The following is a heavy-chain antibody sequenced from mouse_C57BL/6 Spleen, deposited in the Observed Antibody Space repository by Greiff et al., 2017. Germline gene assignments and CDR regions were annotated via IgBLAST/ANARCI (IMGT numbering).Heavy chain of an antibody. Sequence: EVKLQESGAELVKPGASVKLSCTASGFNIKDSYMHWVKQRTEQGLAWIGRIDPEDGETKYAPNFQGKATITADTSSNTAYLQHSILTSEDTAVYYGADSWFAYWGQGTLVTVSA. CDR3: ADSWFAY. CDR1: GFNIKDSY. CDR2: IDPEDGET. V-gene: IGHV14-2*01. J-gene: IGHJ3*01.